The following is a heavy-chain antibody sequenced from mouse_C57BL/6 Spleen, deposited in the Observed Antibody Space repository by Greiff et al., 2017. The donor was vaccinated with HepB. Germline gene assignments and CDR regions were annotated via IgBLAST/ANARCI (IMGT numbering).Heavy chain of an antibody. CDR3: TRRATVVATGLDY. V-gene: IGHV1-15*01. CDR2: IDPETGGT. CDR1: GYTFTDYE. D-gene: IGHD1-1*01. J-gene: IGHJ2*01. Sequence: ESGAELVRPGASVTLSCKASGYTFTDYEMHWVKQTPVHGLEWIGAIDPETGGTAYNQKFKGKAILTADKSSSTAYRELRSLTSEDSAVYYCTRRATVVATGLDYWGQGTTLTVSS.